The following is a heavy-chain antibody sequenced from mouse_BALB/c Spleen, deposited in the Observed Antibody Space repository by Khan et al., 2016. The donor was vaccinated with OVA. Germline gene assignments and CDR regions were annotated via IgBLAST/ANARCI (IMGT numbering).Heavy chain of an antibody. CDR3: ARAGYGSFAY. CDR1: GYTFTSYY. CDR2: IFPGNVNS. V-gene: IGHV1S56*01. Sequence: QVQLQQSGPELVKPGASVRIYCKASGYTFTSYYIHWVKQRPGQGLEWIGWIFPGNVNSNYNERFKGKATLTADKSSSTAYMQLSSLTSEDSAVYFCARAGYGSFAYWGQGTLVTVSA. J-gene: IGHJ3*01. D-gene: IGHD2-10*02.